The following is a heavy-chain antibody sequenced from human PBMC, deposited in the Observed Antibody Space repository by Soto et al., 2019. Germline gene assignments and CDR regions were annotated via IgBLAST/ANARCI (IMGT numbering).Heavy chain of an antibody. J-gene: IGHJ4*02. CDR2: ISSGGTYT. V-gene: IGHV3-23*01. D-gene: IGHD5-18*01. Sequence: PGGSLRLSCAASGFTFSNYAMTWVRQAPGKGLEWVSAISSGGTYTDYADSVKGRFTLSRDNSKNMVYLQMNSLRAEDTAVYHCAKESSGSNYGFYNYFDYWGQGTLVTVSS. CDR1: GFTFSNYA. CDR3: AKESSGSNYGFYNYFDY.